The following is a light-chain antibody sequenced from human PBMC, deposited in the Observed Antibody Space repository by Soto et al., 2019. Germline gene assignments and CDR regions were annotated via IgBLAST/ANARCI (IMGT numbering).Light chain of an antibody. V-gene: IGLV2-14*01. Sequence: QSALTQPASVSGSPGQSITISCTGTSSDVGGYNYVSWYQQHPGKAPKLMIYDVSNRPSGVPNRFSGSKSGNTASLTISGRQAEDEADYYCSSYTSSSTVVFGGGTKLTVL. CDR1: SSDVGGYNY. CDR3: SSYTSSSTVV. J-gene: IGLJ2*01. CDR2: DVS.